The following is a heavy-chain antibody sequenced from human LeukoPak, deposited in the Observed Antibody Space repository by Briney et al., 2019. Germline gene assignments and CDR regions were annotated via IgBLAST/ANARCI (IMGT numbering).Heavy chain of an antibody. CDR3: AKETDLWSGIGDYFDF. V-gene: IGHV3-23*01. D-gene: IGHD3-3*01. J-gene: IGHJ4*02. CDR2: ISGSGGST. CDR1: GFTLSSYA. Sequence: GGSLRLSCAASGFTLSSYAMSWVRQAPGKGLEWVSDISGSGGSTFYADSVKGRFTISRDNSKDTLYLQMNSLRAEDTAVYYCAKETDLWSGIGDYFDFWGQGTLVTVSS.